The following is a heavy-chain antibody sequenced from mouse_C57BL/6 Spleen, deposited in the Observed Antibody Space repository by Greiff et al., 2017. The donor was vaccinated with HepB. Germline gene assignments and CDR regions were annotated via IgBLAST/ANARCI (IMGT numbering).Heavy chain of an antibody. D-gene: IGHD2-5*01. Sequence: VKVVESGAELVRPGTSVKVSCKASGYAFTNYLIEWVKQRPGQGLEWIGVINPGSGGTNYNEKFKGKATLTADKSSSTAYMQLSSLTSEDSAVYFCARLDSNYFDYWGQGTTLTVSS. CDR3: ARLDSNYFDY. CDR1: GYAFTNYL. J-gene: IGHJ2*01. CDR2: INPGSGGT. V-gene: IGHV1-54*01.